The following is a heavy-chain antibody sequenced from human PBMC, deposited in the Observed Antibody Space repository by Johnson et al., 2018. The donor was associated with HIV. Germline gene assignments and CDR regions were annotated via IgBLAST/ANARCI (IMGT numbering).Heavy chain of an antibody. CDR1: VFNFNTYG. D-gene: IGHD5-12*01. Sequence: QVQLVESGGGVVQPGGSLRLSCAASVFNFNTYGMDWVRQAPGQGLEWVAFIRYDGSSKYYADSVKGRFTVSRDNSKNTLYLQMSSLRPEDTAVYFCARVGVSGYDLAAFDIWGQGTMVTVSA. J-gene: IGHJ3*02. CDR3: ARVGVSGYDLAAFDI. V-gene: IGHV3-30*02. CDR2: IRYDGSSK.